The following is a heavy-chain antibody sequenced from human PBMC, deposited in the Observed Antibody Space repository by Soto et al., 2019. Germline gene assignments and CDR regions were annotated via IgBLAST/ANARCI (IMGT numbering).Heavy chain of an antibody. CDR2: INPSGDFT. J-gene: IGHJ5*02. Sequence: QVQLVQSGAEVKKPGASVRVSCKASGYPFTGHYMHWVRQAPGHGLEWMGLINPSGDFTIYAPKFQGRVTMTRDTSTSTDYMELSSLRSEDTAVYYCARDNSVYDLTWWFDPWGQGTLVTVSS. CDR3: ARDNSVYDLTWWFDP. D-gene: IGHD3-22*01. V-gene: IGHV1-46*01. CDR1: GYPFTGHY.